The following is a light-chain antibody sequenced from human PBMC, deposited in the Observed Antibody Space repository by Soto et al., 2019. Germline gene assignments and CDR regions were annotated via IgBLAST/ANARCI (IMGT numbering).Light chain of an antibody. CDR1: QSVRSN. CDR3: QQYNTWPLT. CDR2: DTS. Sequence: EIVMTQSPATLSVSPGERATVSCRASQSVRSNLAWYQQKPGQAPRLLIYDTSNRATGIPARFSGSGSETDFTLTISSLQSEDFAVYYCQQYNTWPLTFGAGTKVDIK. V-gene: IGKV3D-15*01. J-gene: IGKJ4*01.